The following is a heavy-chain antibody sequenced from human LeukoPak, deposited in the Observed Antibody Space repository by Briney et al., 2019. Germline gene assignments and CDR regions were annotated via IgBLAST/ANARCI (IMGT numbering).Heavy chain of an antibody. D-gene: IGHD3-3*01. CDR2: ISWNSGSL. Sequence: AGGSLRLSCVASGFRFDDYALHWVRQAPGKGLDWVSGISWNSGSLGYADSVKGRFTISRDNAKNSLYLQMNSLRAEDTALYYCAKDHYHFWSGHKREGAFDIWGQGTMVTVS. CDR3: AKDHYHFWSGHKREGAFDI. V-gene: IGHV3-9*01. CDR1: GFRFDDYA. J-gene: IGHJ3*02.